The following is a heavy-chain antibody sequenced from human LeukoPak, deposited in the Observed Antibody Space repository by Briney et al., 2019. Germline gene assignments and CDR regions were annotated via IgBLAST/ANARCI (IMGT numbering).Heavy chain of an antibody. CDR1: GFTFSSYA. CDR3: ARDGLGTDMVQKPSDAFDI. V-gene: IGHV3-30-3*01. Sequence: PGRSLRLSCAASGFTFSSYAMHWVRQAPGKGLEWVAVISYDGSNKYYADSVKGRFTISRDSSKNALYLQMNSLRAEDTAVYYCARDGLGTDMVQKPSDAFDIWGQGTMVTVSS. J-gene: IGHJ3*02. CDR2: ISYDGSNK. D-gene: IGHD4/OR15-4a*01.